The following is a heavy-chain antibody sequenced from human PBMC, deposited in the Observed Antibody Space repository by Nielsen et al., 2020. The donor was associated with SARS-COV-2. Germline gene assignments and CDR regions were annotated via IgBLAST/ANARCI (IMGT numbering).Heavy chain of an antibody. V-gene: IGHV3-48*03. J-gene: IGHJ6*02. CDR3: ARHYYGSGSYYTPYYYYGMDV. Sequence: WIRQPPGKGLEWVSTISNSGGSTYYADSVKGRFTISRDNAKNSLYLQMNSLRAEDTAVYYCARHYYGSGSYYTPYYYYGMDVWGQGTTVTVSS. CDR2: ISNSGGST. D-gene: IGHD3-10*01.